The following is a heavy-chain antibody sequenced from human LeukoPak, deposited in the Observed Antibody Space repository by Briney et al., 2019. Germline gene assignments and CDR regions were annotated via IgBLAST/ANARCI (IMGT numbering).Heavy chain of an antibody. D-gene: IGHD3-10*01. CDR3: TRWLSH. V-gene: IGHV3-NL1*01. J-gene: IGHJ4*02. CDR2: IYSGGTT. Sequence: GGSLRLSCAASGFTFSSYGMHWVRQAPGKGLEWVSVIYSGGTTSYADSVKGRFTISRDDSKSTLYLQMNSLRDEDTAVYYCTRWLSHWGQGTLVTVSS. CDR1: GFTFSSYG.